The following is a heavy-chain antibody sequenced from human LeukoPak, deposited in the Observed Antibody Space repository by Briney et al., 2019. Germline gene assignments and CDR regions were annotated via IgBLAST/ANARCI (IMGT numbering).Heavy chain of an antibody. CDR3: AKDIFDTAMAFDY. CDR1: GFTFSSYG. D-gene: IGHD5-18*01. Sequence: PGGSLRLSCAASGFTFSSYGMHWVRQAPGKGLEWVAVISYDGSNKYYADSVKGRFTISRDNSKNTLYLQMNSLRAEDTAVYYCAKDIFDTAMAFDYWGQGTLVTVSS. V-gene: IGHV3-30*18. CDR2: ISYDGSNK. J-gene: IGHJ4*02.